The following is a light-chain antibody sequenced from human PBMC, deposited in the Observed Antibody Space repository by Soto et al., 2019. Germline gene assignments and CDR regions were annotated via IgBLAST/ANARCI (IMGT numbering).Light chain of an antibody. V-gene: IGKV3-15*01. J-gene: IGKJ2*01. CDR2: SAS. Sequence: EIVMTQSPATLSVSPGERATLSCRASQSVSSNLAWYQQKPGQAPSLLIYSASNRATGIPARFSGSGSGTEFTLTISSLQSEDFAVYYCQQYNNWYTFGQGTKLEIK. CDR1: QSVSSN. CDR3: QQYNNWYT.